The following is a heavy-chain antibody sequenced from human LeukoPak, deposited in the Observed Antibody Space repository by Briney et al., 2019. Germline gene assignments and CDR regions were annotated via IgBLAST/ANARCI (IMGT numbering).Heavy chain of an antibody. J-gene: IGHJ4*02. D-gene: IGHD3-16*01. CDR2: IYQSGST. CDR3: ARSEINDYNRY. V-gene: IGHV4-38-2*02. CDR1: GYSIRSGHH. Sequence: SETLSLTCSVSGYSIRSGHHWAWIRQSPGKGLEWIGSIYQSGSTYDNPSLRSRVTMSMDTSKNQFSLKMRPVTAADTAVYYCARSEINDYNRYWGQGILVTVSS.